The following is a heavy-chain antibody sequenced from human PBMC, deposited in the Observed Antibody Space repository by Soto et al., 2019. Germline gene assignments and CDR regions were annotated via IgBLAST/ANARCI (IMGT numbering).Heavy chain of an antibody. CDR2: INPGNGNT. D-gene: IGHD2-21*02. Sequence: GASVKVSCKASGYTFTSYALHWVRQAPGQRLEWMGWINPGNGNTKYSQKFQGRVTITRDTSASTAYMELSSLRSEDTAVYYCARSIVVVTALDYWGQGTLVTVSS. CDR1: GYTFTSYA. V-gene: IGHV1-3*01. J-gene: IGHJ4*02. CDR3: ARSIVVVTALDY.